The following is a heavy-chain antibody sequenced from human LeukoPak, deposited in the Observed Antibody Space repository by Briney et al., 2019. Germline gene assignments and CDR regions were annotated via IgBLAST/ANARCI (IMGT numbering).Heavy chain of an antibody. D-gene: IGHD1-26*01. V-gene: IGHV4-59*01. CDR2: IYSSGNT. CDR1: GGSINTYF. Sequence: SEILSLTCTVSGGSINTYFWHWVRQPPGKGLEWIGEIYSSGNTKYNPSLQSRVTISVDTSKNQFSLTLSSVTAADMAVYYCASQTRIIVGPTDYYGMDVWGQGTTVTVSS. CDR3: ASQTRIIVGPTDYYGMDV. J-gene: IGHJ6*02.